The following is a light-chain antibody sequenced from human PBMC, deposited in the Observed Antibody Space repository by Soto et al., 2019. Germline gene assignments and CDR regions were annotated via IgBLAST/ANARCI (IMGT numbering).Light chain of an antibody. CDR1: QSVSSR. V-gene: IGKV1-5*03. CDR2: TAS. CDR3: QQHNTYPLT. Sequence: DIQMTQSPSTLSASVGDRVTITCRASQSVSSRLAWYHQRPGKAPKVLIHTASTLDSGVPSRFSGSGSGTEFTLTISSLQPDDFGTYYCQQHNTYPLTFGGGTKVEIK. J-gene: IGKJ4*01.